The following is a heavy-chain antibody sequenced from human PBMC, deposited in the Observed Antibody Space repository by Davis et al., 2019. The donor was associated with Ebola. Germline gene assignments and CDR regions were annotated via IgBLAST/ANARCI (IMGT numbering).Heavy chain of an antibody. CDR2: IYYSGST. J-gene: IGHJ4*02. CDR1: GGSISSGDYY. D-gene: IGHD2-2*01. Sequence: LRLSCTVSGGSISSGDYYWSWIRQPPGKGLEWIGYIYYSGSTYYNPSLKSRVTISVETSKNQFSLELSSVTAADTAVYYCARVGGVDIVVVPAHGYFDYWGQGTLVTVSS. CDR3: ARVGGVDIVVVPAHGYFDY. V-gene: IGHV4-30-4*01.